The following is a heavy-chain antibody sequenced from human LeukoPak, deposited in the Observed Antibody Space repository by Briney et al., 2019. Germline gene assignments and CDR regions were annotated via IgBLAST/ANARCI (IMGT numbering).Heavy chain of an antibody. CDR2: LSGSGGTT. CDR1: GFPFSSYA. Sequence: QPGGSLRLSCAASGFPFSSYAMSWVRQAPGKGLEWVSALSGSGGTTYYADSVKGRFTISRDNSKNTLYLQVNSLRAEDTAVYYCANAISSGRECYFDYWGQGTLVTVSS. V-gene: IGHV3-23*01. CDR3: ANAISSGRECYFDY. D-gene: IGHD6-19*01. J-gene: IGHJ4*02.